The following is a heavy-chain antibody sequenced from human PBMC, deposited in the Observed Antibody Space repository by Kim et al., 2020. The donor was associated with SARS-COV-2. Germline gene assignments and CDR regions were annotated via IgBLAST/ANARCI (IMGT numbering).Heavy chain of an antibody. J-gene: IGHJ3*02. V-gene: IGHV3-30*04. CDR3: ARDQSDAWADYGDFTHAFDI. D-gene: IGHD4-17*01. CDR2: ISYDGSNK. Sequence: GGSLRLSCAASGFTFSSYAMHWVRQAPGKGLEWVAVISYDGSNKYYADSVKGRFTISRDNSKNTLYLQMNSLRAEDTVVYYCARDQSDAWADYGDFTHAFDIWGQGTMVTVSS. CDR1: GFTFSSYA.